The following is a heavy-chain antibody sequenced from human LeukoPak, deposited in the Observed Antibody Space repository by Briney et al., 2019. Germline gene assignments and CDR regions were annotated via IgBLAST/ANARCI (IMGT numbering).Heavy chain of an antibody. CDR3: ARFGTY. Sequence: SETLSLTCTVSGGSLSSAHGWSWIRQPPGKGLEWIGEINRSGSTTYNPSLKSRVTISVDTSKNQFSLKLNSVTAADTAVYYCARFGTYWGQGILVTVSS. D-gene: IGHD3-10*01. V-gene: IGHV4-34*01. CDR1: GGSLSSAHG. CDR2: INRSGST. J-gene: IGHJ4*02.